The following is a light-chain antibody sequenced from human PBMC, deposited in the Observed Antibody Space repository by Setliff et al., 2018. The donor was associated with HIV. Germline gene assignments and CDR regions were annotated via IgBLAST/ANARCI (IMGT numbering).Light chain of an antibody. Sequence: QSALAQPASVSGSPGQSITISCIGTSSDVGGYDFVSWYQQRPGKAPKLIIFDVSERPSGVSHRFSASKSGNTASLTISGLQTEDEANYFCASYSSPATYVFGIGTKVTVL. V-gene: IGLV2-14*03. CDR1: SSDVGGYDF. CDR2: DVS. CDR3: ASYSSPATYV. J-gene: IGLJ1*01.